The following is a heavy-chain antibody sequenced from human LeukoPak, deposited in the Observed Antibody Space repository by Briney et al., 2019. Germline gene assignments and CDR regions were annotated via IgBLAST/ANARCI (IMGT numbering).Heavy chain of an antibody. CDR2: IYYSGST. Sequence: PSETLSLTCTVSGGSISSYYWSWLRQPPGKGLEWIGYIYYSGSTYYNPSLKSRVTISVATSKNQFSLKLSSVTAADTAVYYCARSRNSYSSSWPYYYYYYYMDVWGKGNTVTVSS. CDR3: ARSRNSYSSSWPYYYYYYYMDV. J-gene: IGHJ6*03. V-gene: IGHV4-59*08. CDR1: GGSISSYY. D-gene: IGHD6-13*01.